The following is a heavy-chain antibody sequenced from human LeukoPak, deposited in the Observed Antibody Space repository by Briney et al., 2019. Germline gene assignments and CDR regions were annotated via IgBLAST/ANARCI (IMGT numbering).Heavy chain of an antibody. CDR2: ISYDGSNK. CDR1: GFTFSNYA. CDR3: ARDLVRGYSYGFDY. V-gene: IGHV3-30*04. D-gene: IGHD5-18*01. J-gene: IGHJ4*02. Sequence: GGSLRLSCAASGFTFSNYAMSWVRQAPGKGLEWVAVISYDGSNKYYADSVKGRFTISRDNSKNTLYLQMNSLRAEDTAVYYCARDLVRGYSYGFDYWGQGTLVTVSS.